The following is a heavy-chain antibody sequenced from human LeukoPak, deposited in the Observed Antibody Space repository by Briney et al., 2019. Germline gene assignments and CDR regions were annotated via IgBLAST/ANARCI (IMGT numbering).Heavy chain of an antibody. J-gene: IGHJ4*02. D-gene: IGHD4-23*01. Sequence: GGSLRLSCAASGFTFSSYSMNWVRQAPGKGLEYVSAISSNGGSTYYANSVKGRFTISRDNSKNTLYLQMGSLRAEDMAVYYCARDRYGGNWIDYWGQGTLVTVSS. V-gene: IGHV3-64*01. CDR3: ARDRYGGNWIDY. CDR1: GFTFSSYS. CDR2: ISSNGGST.